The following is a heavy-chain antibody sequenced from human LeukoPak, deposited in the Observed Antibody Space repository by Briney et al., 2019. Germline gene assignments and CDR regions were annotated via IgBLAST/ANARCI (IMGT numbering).Heavy chain of an antibody. CDR1: GFTFSSYG. V-gene: IGHV3-33*01. CDR2: IWYDGSNK. D-gene: IGHD1-14*01. J-gene: IGHJ4*02. CDR3: TRYNNDHFDY. Sequence: GRSLRLSCAASGFTFSSYGMHWVRQAPGKGLEWVAVIWYDGSNKYYADSVKGLFTISRDNSKNTMSVQMDDLRAEDTAVYYCTRYNNDHFDYWGQGTLVTVSS.